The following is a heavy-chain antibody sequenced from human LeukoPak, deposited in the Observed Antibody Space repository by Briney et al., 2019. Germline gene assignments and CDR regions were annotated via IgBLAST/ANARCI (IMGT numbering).Heavy chain of an antibody. J-gene: IGHJ6*02. CDR2: ISYDGSSK. D-gene: IGHD3-3*01. CDR3: AKDSSGRVVIFGMDV. CDR1: GFTFSSYA. Sequence: GGSLRLSCAASGFTFSSYAMHWVRQAPGKGLEWVAVISYDGSSKYYADSVKGRFSISRDNSKNTLYLQMNSLSAEDTAVYYCAKDSSGRVVIFGMDVWGQGTTVTVSS. V-gene: IGHV3-30*04.